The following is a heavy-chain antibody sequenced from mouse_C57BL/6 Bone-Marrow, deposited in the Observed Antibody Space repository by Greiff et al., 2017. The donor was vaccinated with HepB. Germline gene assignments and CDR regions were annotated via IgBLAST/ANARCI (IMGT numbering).Heavy chain of an antibody. CDR2: IWWDDDK. J-gene: IGHJ2*01. D-gene: IGHD3-2*02. V-gene: IGHV8-8*01. CDR1: GFSLRTFGMG. Sequence: QVTLKECGPGILQPSQTLSLTCSFSGFSLRTFGMGVGWIRQPSGKGLEWLAHIWWDDDKYYNPALKSRLTISKDTSKNQVFLKIANVDTADTATYYCARMPAQATHFDYWGQGTTLTVSS. CDR3: ARMPAQATHFDY.